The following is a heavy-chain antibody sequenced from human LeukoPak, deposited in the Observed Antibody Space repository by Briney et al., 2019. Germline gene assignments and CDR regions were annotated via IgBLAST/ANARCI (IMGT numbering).Heavy chain of an antibody. D-gene: IGHD2-2*01. CDR3: ARGSLVVVPGDI. V-gene: IGHV1-2*02. J-gene: IGHJ3*02. Sequence: ASVKVSCKASGYTFTSYDINWVRQAPGQGLEWMGWINPNSGGTNYAQKFQGRVTMTRDTSISTAYMELSRLRSDDTAVYYCARGSLVVVPGDIWGQGTMVTVSS. CDR1: GYTFTSYD. CDR2: INPNSGGT.